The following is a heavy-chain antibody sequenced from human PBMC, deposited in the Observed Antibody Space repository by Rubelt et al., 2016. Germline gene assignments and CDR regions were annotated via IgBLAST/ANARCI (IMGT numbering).Heavy chain of an antibody. Sequence: WVSAISGSGGSTYYADSVKGRFTISRDNSKNTLYLQMNSLRAEDTAVYYCARDRRGYSGYIDYWGQGTLVTVSS. CDR3: ARDRRGYSGYIDY. CDR2: ISGSGGST. J-gene: IGHJ4*02. D-gene: IGHD5-12*01. V-gene: IGHV3-23*01.